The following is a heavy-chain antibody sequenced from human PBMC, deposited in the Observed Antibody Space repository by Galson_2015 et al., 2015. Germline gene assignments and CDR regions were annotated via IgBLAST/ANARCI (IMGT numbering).Heavy chain of an antibody. CDR1: GFTFSSYE. D-gene: IGHD1-26*01. CDR3: AREGVGRYYYYYMDV. V-gene: IGHV3-48*03. J-gene: IGHJ6*03. Sequence: SLRLSCAASGFTFSSYEMNWVRQAPGEGLEWISYISSSDSTIYYADPVKGRFTVSRDNAKNSLYLQMNSLRAEDTAVYYCAREGVGRYYYYYMDVWGKGTTVTVSS. CDR2: ISSSDSTI.